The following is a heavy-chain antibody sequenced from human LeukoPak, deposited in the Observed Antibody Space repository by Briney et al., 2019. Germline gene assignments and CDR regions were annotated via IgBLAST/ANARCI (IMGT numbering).Heavy chain of an antibody. J-gene: IGHJ4*02. CDR3: AILPGYSSGWYEVNY. V-gene: IGHV3-23*01. CDR1: GFTFSSYA. D-gene: IGHD6-13*01. Sequence: GGSLRLSCAASGFTFSSYAMSWGRQAPGKGLEWVSGISGSGGSTYYADSVKGRFTISRDNSSNTLYLQMNSPGAEDTAVYYCAILPGYSSGWYEVNYWGQGTLVTVSS. CDR2: ISGSGGST.